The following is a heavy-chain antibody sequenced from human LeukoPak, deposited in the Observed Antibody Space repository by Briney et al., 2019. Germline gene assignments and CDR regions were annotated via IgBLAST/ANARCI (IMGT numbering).Heavy chain of an antibody. CDR1: GGSISSYY. CDR2: IYYSGST. Sequence: SETLSLTCTVSGGSISSYYWSWIRQPPGKGLEWSGYIYYSGSTNYNPSLKSRVTISVDTSKNQFSLKLSSVTAADTAVYYCARVRDDYGDAIEYYYYYYMDVRGKGTTVTVSS. D-gene: IGHD4-17*01. V-gene: IGHV4-59*01. J-gene: IGHJ6*03. CDR3: ARVRDDYGDAIEYYYYYYMDV.